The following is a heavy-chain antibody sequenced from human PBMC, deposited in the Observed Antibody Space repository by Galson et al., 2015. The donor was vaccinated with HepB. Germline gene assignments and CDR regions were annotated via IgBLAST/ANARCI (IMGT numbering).Heavy chain of an antibody. D-gene: IGHD6-19*01. Sequence: SVKVSCKASGYTFTGYYMHWVRQAPGQGLEWMGWINPNSGGTNYAQKFQGRVTMTRDTSISTAYMELSRLRSDDTAVYYCARVPYSSGGYDAFDIWGQGTMVTVSS. J-gene: IGHJ3*02. CDR3: ARVPYSSGGYDAFDI. CDR1: GYTFTGYY. CDR2: INPNSGGT. V-gene: IGHV1-2*02.